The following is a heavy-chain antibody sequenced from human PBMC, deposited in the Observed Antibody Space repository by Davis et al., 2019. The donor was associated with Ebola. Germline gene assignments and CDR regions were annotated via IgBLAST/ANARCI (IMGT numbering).Heavy chain of an antibody. CDR1: GFTFSSYW. Sequence: GGSLRPSCAPSGFTFSSYWTSWVRQAPGKGLEWVANIKQDGSEKYYMDSVKGRFTTSRDNAKNSLFLEMNSLRADDTAVYYCARDPLIIGDATTDSWGQGNLVTVSS. CDR3: ARDPLIIGDATTDS. CDR2: IKQDGSEK. V-gene: IGHV3-7*01. D-gene: IGHD2/OR15-2a*01. J-gene: IGHJ5*01.